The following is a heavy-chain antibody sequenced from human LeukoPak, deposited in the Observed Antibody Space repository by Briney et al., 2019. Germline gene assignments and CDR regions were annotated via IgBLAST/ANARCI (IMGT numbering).Heavy chain of an antibody. J-gene: IGHJ4*02. CDR1: GFTLSGYE. D-gene: IGHD5/OR15-5a*01. Sequence: PGGSLRLSCAGSGFTLSGYEMNWIRQAPGKGLEWIAYISNSGGTTYYADSVKGRFTISRDNAKNLVFLQMSSLRAEDTAFYYCARGLASGDWGQGTLVSVSS. CDR2: ISNSGGTT. V-gene: IGHV3-48*03. CDR3: ARGLASGD.